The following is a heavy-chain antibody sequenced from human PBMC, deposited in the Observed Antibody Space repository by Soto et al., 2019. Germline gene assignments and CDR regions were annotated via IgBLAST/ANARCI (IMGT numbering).Heavy chain of an antibody. J-gene: IGHJ4*02. Sequence: LRLSCAASGFTFSSYAMSWVRQAPGKGLEWVSAISGSGGSTYYEDSVNGRFTISRDNSKNTLYLQMISLRAEDTAVYYCAKGREVLPSYYDYWGQGSLVTVSS. CDR1: GFTFSSYA. V-gene: IGHV3-23*01. CDR3: AKGREVLPSYYDY. D-gene: IGHD3-10*01. CDR2: ISGSGGST.